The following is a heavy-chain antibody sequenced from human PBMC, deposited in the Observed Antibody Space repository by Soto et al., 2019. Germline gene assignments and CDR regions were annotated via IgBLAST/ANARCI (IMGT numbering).Heavy chain of an antibody. CDR2: ISYDGSNK. CDR1: GFTFSSYG. CDR3: AKDRSFGDRYYYYGMDV. V-gene: IGHV3-30*18. J-gene: IGHJ6*02. Sequence: PGGSLRLSCAASGFTFSSYGMHWVRQAPGKGLEWVAVISYDGSNKYYADSVKGRFTISRDNSKNTLYLQMNSLRAEDTAVYYCAKDRSFGDRYYYYGMDVWGQGTTVTVSS. D-gene: IGHD3-3*01.